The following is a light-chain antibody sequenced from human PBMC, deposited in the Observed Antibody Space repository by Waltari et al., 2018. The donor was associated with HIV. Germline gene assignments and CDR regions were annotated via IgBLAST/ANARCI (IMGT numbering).Light chain of an antibody. CDR3: SSYTSSNTVI. CDR2: NVS. Sequence: QSALTQSASVSGSPGQSITIFCTGTSSDVGGSNYVSWYQQHPGKAPKLVIYNVSNRPSGVSNRFSGSKSGNTASLTISGLQAEDEAEYYCSSYTSSNTVIFGGGTRVTVL. J-gene: IGLJ2*01. V-gene: IGLV2-14*01. CDR1: SSDVGGSNY.